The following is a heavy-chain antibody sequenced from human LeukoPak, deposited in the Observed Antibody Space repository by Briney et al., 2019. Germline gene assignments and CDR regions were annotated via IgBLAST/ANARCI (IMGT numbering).Heavy chain of an antibody. D-gene: IGHD4-17*01. CDR3: ARRHEDPNHYGDFYIDY. CDR2: INTDGSST. CDR1: GFTFSSYW. Sequence: GGSLRLSCAASGFTFSSYWMHWVRQAPGKGLVWVSRINTDGSSTSYADSVKGRFTISRDNAKNSLYLQMNSLRAEDTAVYYCARRHEDPNHYGDFYIDYWGQGTLVTVSS. J-gene: IGHJ4*02. V-gene: IGHV3-74*01.